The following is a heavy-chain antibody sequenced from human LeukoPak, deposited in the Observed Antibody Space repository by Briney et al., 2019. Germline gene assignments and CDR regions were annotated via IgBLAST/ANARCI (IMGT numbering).Heavy chain of an antibody. CDR3: AKDSWRTRITMIVVVRFDY. CDR1: GFAFSSYG. V-gene: IGHV3-30*02. Sequence: GGSLRLSCAASGFAFSSYGMHWVRQAPGKGLEWVAFIRYDGSSKYYADSVKGRFTISRDNSKNTLYLQMNSLRAEDTAVYYCAKDSWRTRITMIVVVRFDYWGQGTLVTVSS. D-gene: IGHD3-22*01. CDR2: IRYDGSSK. J-gene: IGHJ4*02.